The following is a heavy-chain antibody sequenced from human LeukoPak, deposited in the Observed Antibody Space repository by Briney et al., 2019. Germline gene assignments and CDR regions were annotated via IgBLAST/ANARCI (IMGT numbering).Heavy chain of an antibody. CDR3: ARGPDNGYNYGAFDI. D-gene: IGHD5-24*01. V-gene: IGHV4-59*01. J-gene: IGHJ3*02. CDR2: MYYSGST. CDR1: GGSIRSDY. Sequence: PSVTLSLTCSVSGGSIRSDYWNWIRQSPGKGLEWIGYMYYSGSTNYNPSLKSRVTISVDTSKNQFSLKLSSVTAADTAVYYCARGPDNGYNYGAFDIWGQGTMV.